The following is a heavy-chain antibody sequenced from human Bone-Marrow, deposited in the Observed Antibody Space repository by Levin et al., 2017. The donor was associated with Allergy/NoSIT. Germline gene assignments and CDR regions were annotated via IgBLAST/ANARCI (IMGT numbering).Heavy chain of an antibody. D-gene: IGHD2-2*01. CDR2: IKSKTDGGTT. CDR1: GFTFSNAW. J-gene: IGHJ2*01. CDR3: TTTRSSTSYYWYFDL. Sequence: SCAASGFTFSNAWMSWVRQAPGKGLEWVGRIKSKTDGGTTDYAAPVKGRFTISRDDSKNTLYLQMNSLKTEDTAVYYCTTTRSSTSYYWYFDLWGRGTLVTVSS. V-gene: IGHV3-15*01.